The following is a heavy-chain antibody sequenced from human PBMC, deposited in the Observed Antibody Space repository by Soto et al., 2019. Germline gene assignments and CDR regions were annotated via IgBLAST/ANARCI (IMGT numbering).Heavy chain of an antibody. V-gene: IGHV5-51*01. CDR3: PSPAMYSSGWYEDY. D-gene: IGHD6-19*01. CDR1: GYSFSNSW. J-gene: IGHJ4*02. CDR2: IYPGDSDT. Sequence: GESLKISCKGSGYSFSNSWIVWVRQMPGKGLEWMGIIYPGDSDTRYSPSFHGQVTISADKSINTAYLQWSSLKASDNAMYYCPSPAMYSSGWYEDYWGQGTLVTVSS.